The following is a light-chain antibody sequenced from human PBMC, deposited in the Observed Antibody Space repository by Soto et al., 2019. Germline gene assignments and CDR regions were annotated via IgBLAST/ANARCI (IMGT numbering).Light chain of an antibody. J-gene: IGKJ4*01. CDR3: QQYEAYPLT. CDR1: QSISSW. CDR2: KAS. V-gene: IGKV1-5*03. Sequence: DIQLTQSPSTLSASVGDRVTITCRASQSISSWLAWYQQKPGKAPKLLVYKASSLESGVPSRFSGSGSGTEFTLTIITLQPDDFATYYCQQYEAYPLTFGGGTMVEI.